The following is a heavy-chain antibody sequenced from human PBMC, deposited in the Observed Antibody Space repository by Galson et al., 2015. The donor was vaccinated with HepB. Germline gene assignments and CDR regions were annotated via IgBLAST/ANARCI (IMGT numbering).Heavy chain of an antibody. Sequence: SLRLSCAASGFTFSSYAMSWVRQAPGKGLEWVSAISGSGGSTYYADSVKGRFTISRDNSKNTLYLQMNSLRAEDTAVYYCATRPTPSGWRNGNDYWGQGTLVTVSS. V-gene: IGHV3-23*01. J-gene: IGHJ4*02. CDR3: ATRPTPSGWRNGNDY. CDR2: ISGSGGST. D-gene: IGHD6-19*01. CDR1: GFTFSSYA.